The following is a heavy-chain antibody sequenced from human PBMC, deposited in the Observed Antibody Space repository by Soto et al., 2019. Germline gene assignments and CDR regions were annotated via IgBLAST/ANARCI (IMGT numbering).Heavy chain of an antibody. J-gene: IGHJ6*02. V-gene: IGHV3-15*07. D-gene: IGHD2-8*01. CDR3: TTVGYCTNGVCFDYYYYGMDV. Sequence: GGSLRLSCAASGFTFSNAWMNWVRQAPGKGLEWVGRIKSKTDGGTTDYAAPVKGRFTISRDDSKNTLYLQMNSLKTEDTAVYYCTTVGYCTNGVCFDYYYYGMDVWGQGTTVTVSS. CDR1: GFTFSNAW. CDR2: IKSKTDGGTT.